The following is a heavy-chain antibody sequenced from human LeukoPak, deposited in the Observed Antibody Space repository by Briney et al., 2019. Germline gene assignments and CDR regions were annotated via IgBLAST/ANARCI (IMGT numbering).Heavy chain of an antibody. CDR2: INHSGST. J-gene: IGHJ6*02. D-gene: IGHD4-11*01. V-gene: IGHV4-34*01. CDR1: GGSFSGYY. Sequence: PSETLSLTCAVYGGSFSGYYWSWIRQPPGKGLEWIGEINHSGSTNYNPSLKSRVTISVDTSKNQFSLKLSSVTAADTAVYYCARVTTVKTYYYYGMDVWGQGTTVTVSS. CDR3: ARVTTVKTYYYYGMDV.